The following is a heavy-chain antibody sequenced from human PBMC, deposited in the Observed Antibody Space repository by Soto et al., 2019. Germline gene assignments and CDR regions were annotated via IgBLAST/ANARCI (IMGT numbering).Heavy chain of an antibody. CDR1: GYTFTSYD. V-gene: IGHV1-8*01. CDR3: ARVRRKYYDYIWGSYPAAFDI. J-gene: IGHJ3*02. D-gene: IGHD3-16*02. CDR2: MNPNSGNT. Sequence: ASVKVSCKASGYTFTSYDINWVRQATGQGLEWMGWMNPNSGNTGYAQKFQGRVTMTRNTSISTAYMELSSLRSEDTAVYYCARVRRKYYDYIWGSYPAAFDIWGQGTMVTVSS.